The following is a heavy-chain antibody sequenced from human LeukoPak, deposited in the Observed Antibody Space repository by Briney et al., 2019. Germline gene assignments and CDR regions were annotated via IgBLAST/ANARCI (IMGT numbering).Heavy chain of an antibody. D-gene: IGHD3-22*01. CDR2: ISSSSSYI. CDR1: GFTFSSYS. V-gene: IGHV3-21*01. CDR3: ARGDYDSSGYYPYYFDY. Sequence: GGSLRLSCAASGFTFSSYSMNWVRQAPGKGLEWVSSISSSSSYIYYADSVKGRFTISRDNAKNSLYLQMNSLRAEDTAVYYCARGDYDSSGYYPYYFDYWGQGTLVTVSS. J-gene: IGHJ4*02.